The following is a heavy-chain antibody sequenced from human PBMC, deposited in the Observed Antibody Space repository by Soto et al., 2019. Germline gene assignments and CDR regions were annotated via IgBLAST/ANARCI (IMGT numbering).Heavy chain of an antibody. D-gene: IGHD3-22*01. CDR2: ISSSGNT. Sequence: QVHLRESGPGLVKPSETLSLSCTVSDGSISNFYWSWIRQPPGKGLEWIGYISSSGNTNYNPSLKSRVSISVDTSKNQFSLNLTSVSAADTAVYYCARAPMVLTRSYFDSWCQGTPVTVSS. J-gene: IGHJ4*02. CDR3: ARAPMVLTRSYFDS. V-gene: IGHV4-59*01. CDR1: DGSISNFY.